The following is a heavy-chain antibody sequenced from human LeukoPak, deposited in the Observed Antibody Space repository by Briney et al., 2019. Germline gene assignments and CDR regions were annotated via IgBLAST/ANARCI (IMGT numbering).Heavy chain of an antibody. D-gene: IGHD5-12*01. V-gene: IGHV3-74*03. Sequence: GGSLRLSRAASGFTFSPYWMHWVRQAPGKGLVWVSLVKSDGSAMYADSVKGRFTISRDNAKNTLYLQMNSLRAEDTAVYFCAREVASAAFDYWGQGTPVTVSS. CDR1: GFTFSPYW. CDR3: AREVASAAFDY. J-gene: IGHJ4*02. CDR2: VKSDGSA.